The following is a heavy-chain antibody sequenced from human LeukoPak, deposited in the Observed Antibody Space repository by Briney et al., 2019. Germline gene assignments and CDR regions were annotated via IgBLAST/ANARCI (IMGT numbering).Heavy chain of an antibody. Sequence: SGGSLRLSCAASGFPLSSYWMHWVPEAPGKGLVWVSRVNPQGSGTRYTDPVKGRFPIPRDNAKVALHLGIDNLRVEDTAVYYCASAGWSSTGWFLGYWGQGTLVTVSS. V-gene: IGHV3-74*01. CDR2: VNPQGSGT. CDR1: GFPLSSYW. D-gene: IGHD6-19*01. CDR3: ASAGWSSTGWFLGY. J-gene: IGHJ4*02.